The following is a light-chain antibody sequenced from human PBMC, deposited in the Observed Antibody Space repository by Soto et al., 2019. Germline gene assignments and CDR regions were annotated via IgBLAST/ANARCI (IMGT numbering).Light chain of an antibody. CDR3: SSYAGTHIV. CDR1: SSDVGGYDY. CDR2: DVT. V-gene: IGLV2-8*01. Sequence: QSALTQPPSASGSPGQSVAISCTGTSSDVGGYDYVSWYQQHPGKAPKLMIYDVTKRPSRVPDRFSGSKSGNTASLTVSGLQAEDEADYYCSSYAGTHIVFGTGTKLTVL. J-gene: IGLJ1*01.